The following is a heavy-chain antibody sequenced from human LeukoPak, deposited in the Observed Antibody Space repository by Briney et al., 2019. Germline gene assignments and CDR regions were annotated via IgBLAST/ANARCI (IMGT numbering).Heavy chain of an antibody. J-gene: IGHJ3*02. CDR1: GYTFTGYY. CDR2: INPNSGGT. Sequence: ASVKVSCKASGYTFTGYYMHWVRQAPGQGLEWMGWINPNSGGTNYAQKFQGWVTMTRDTSISTAYMELSRLRSDDTAVYYCARHIYYYDSSGYYYVGAFDIWGQGTMVTVSS. V-gene: IGHV1-2*04. CDR3: ARHIYYYDSSGYYYVGAFDI. D-gene: IGHD3-22*01.